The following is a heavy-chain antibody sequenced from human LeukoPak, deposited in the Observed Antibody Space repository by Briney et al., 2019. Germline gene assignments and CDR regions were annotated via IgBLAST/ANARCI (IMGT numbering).Heavy chain of an antibody. D-gene: IGHD3-22*01. CDR3: ARASSDSSGYSDFDY. CDR2: INPSGGST. Sequence: ASVKVSCKASGYTFTSYYMHWVRQAPGQGLEWMGIINPSGGSTSYAQKFQGRVTMTRDTSTSTVYMELSSLRSDDTAVYYCARASSDSSGYSDFDYWGQGTLVTVSS. CDR1: GYTFTSYY. V-gene: IGHV1-46*01. J-gene: IGHJ4*02.